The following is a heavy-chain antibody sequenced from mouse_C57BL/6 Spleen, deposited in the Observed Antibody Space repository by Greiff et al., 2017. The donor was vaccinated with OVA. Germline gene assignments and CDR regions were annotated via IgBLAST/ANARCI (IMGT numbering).Heavy chain of an antibody. CDR3: TVLRSPLDD. V-gene: IGHV14-4*01. D-gene: IGHD1-1*01. CDR1: GFNIKDDY. J-gene: IGHJ2*01. Sequence: VQLKESGAELVRPGASVKLSCTASGFNIKDDYMHWVKQRPEQGLEWIGWIDPENGDTEYASKFQGKATITADTSSNTAYLQLSSLTSEDTAVYYCTVLRSPLDDWGQGTTRTVSS. CDR2: IDPENGDT.